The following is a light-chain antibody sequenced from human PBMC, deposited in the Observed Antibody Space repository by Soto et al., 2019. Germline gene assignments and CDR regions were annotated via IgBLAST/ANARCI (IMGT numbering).Light chain of an antibody. CDR2: ATS. CDR3: QQYVGSLIT. V-gene: IGKV3-20*01. CDR1: QTVSSTY. Sequence: IVLTQSPGTLSLSPGERATLSCRASQTVSSTYLAWYQQRPGQAPRLLIYATSSRATGIPERFSGSGSGTDFTLTISRLEPEDFAVYYCQQYVGSLITFGQGTRLEIK. J-gene: IGKJ5*01.